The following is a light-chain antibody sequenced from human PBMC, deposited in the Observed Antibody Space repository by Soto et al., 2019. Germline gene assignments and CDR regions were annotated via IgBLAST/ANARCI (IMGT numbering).Light chain of an antibody. CDR3: QVYNNWPS. Sequence: ETVMTQSPATLSVSAGERATLSCRASHSVDSNLAWYQQKPGQAPRLLIYRASIRATGIPARFSGSGSGTEFTLTISSLQSEDFAVYYCQVYNNWPSFGPGTKVDIK. J-gene: IGKJ3*01. CDR1: HSVDSN. CDR2: RAS. V-gene: IGKV3-15*01.